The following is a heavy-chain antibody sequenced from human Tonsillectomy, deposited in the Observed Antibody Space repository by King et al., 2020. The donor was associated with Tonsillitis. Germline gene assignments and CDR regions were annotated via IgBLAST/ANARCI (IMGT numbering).Heavy chain of an antibody. CDR1: GFTFSSYS. D-gene: IGHD3-10*01. CDR3: ARAPGVRGGLVYYYYGMDV. CDR2: ISSSSSYI. V-gene: IGHV3-21*01. Sequence: VQLVESGGGLVKPGGSLRLSCAASGFTFSSYSMNWVRQAPGKGLEWVSSISSSSSYIYYADSVKGRFTISRDNAKNSLYLQMNSLRAEDTAVYYCARAPGVRGGLVYYYYGMDVWGQGTTVTVSS. J-gene: IGHJ6*02.